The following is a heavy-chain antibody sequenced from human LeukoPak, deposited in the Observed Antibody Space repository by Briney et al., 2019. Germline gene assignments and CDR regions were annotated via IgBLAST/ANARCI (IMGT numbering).Heavy chain of an antibody. Sequence: PGGSLRLSCAASGFTFSSYGMHWVRQAPGKGLEWVAVIWFDGSNKYYADSVKGRFTISSDNSKSTLYLQMNSLRAEDTAVYYCARPDYDSSGYADYWGQGTLVTVSS. V-gene: IGHV3-33*01. CDR1: GFTFSSYG. CDR2: IWFDGSNK. J-gene: IGHJ4*02. CDR3: ARPDYDSSGYADY. D-gene: IGHD3-22*01.